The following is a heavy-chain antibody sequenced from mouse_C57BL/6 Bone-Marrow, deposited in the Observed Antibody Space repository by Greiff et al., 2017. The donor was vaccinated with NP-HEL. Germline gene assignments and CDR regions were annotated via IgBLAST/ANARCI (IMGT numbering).Heavy chain of an antibody. Sequence: EVHLVESEGGLVQPGSSMKLSCTASGFTFSDYYMAWVRQVPEKGLEWVANINYDGSSTYYLDSLKSRFIISRDNAKNILYLQMSSLKSEDTATYYCAREGDYGGYAMDYWGQGTSVTVSS. D-gene: IGHD1-1*01. J-gene: IGHJ4*01. CDR2: INYDGSST. CDR1: GFTFSDYY. CDR3: AREGDYGGYAMDY. V-gene: IGHV5-16*01.